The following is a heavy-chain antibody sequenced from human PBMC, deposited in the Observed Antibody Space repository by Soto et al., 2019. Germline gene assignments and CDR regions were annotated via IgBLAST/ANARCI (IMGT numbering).Heavy chain of an antibody. CDR1: GGTFSSYA. CDR2: IIPIFGTA. Sequence: QVQLVQSGAEVKKPGSSVKVSCKASGGTFSSYAISWVRQAPGQGLEWMGGIIPIFGTANYAQEFQGRVTITADESPSTAYMELSSLRSEDTAVYYCASPTAPLYYYYGMDVWGLGTTVTVSS. J-gene: IGHJ6*02. CDR3: ASPTAPLYYYYGMDV. D-gene: IGHD1-1*01. V-gene: IGHV1-69*12.